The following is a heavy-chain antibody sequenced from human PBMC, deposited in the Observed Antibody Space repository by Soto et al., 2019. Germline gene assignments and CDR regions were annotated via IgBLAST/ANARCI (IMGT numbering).Heavy chain of an antibody. J-gene: IGHJ3*02. Sequence: QVQLVQSGAEVKKAGASVKVSCKASGYIFTMYGISWVRQVPGQGLEWMGWISGYNCNTNYAQNFQGIVTMTTDTSTSTVYMELRSLRSVDTAGYYWARVWYDGSSGGLDSWGQGTMVTVSS. CDR3: ARVWYDGSSGGLDS. V-gene: IGHV1-18*01. D-gene: IGHD2-15*01. CDR1: GYIFTMYG. CDR2: ISGYNCNT.